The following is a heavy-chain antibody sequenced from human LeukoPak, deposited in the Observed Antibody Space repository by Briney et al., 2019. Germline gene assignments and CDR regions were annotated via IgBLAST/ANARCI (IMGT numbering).Heavy chain of an antibody. Sequence: GGSLRLSCAASGFTFSSYGMHWVRQAPGKGLEWVAVISYDGSNKYYADSVKGRFTISRDNSKNTLYLQMNSPRAEDTAVYYCAKGRVLRYFDWLLCDWGQGTLVTVSS. CDR2: ISYDGSNK. CDR1: GFTFSSYG. CDR3: AKGRVLRYFDWLLCD. D-gene: IGHD3-9*01. V-gene: IGHV3-30*18. J-gene: IGHJ4*02.